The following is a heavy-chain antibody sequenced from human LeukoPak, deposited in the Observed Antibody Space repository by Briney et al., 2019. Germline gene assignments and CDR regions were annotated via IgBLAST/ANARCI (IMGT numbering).Heavy chain of an antibody. D-gene: IGHD3-10*01. J-gene: IGHJ5*02. CDR3: ARAYGTPANWFDP. CDR1: GFTSSSYA. Sequence: GGSLRLSCAASGFTSSSYAMSWVRQAPGKGLEWVSAISGSGGSTYYADSVKGRFTISRDNAKNSLYLQMNSLRAEDTAVYYCARAYGTPANWFDPWGQGTLVTVSS. CDR2: ISGSGGST. V-gene: IGHV3-23*01.